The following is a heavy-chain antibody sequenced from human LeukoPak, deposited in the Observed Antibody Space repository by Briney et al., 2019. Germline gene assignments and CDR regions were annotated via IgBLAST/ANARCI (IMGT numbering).Heavy chain of an antibody. V-gene: IGHV3-9*01. D-gene: IGHD4-11*01. CDR2: ISWNSGSI. CDR3: ARAPHYSNYGPYYYGMDV. J-gene: IGHJ6*02. Sequence: GGSLRLSCAASGFTFDDYAMHWVRQAPGKGLEWVSGISWNSGSIGYADSVKGRFTISRDNAKNSLYLQMNSLRAEDTAVYYCARAPHYSNYGPYYYGMDVWGQGTTVTVSS. CDR1: GFTFDDYA.